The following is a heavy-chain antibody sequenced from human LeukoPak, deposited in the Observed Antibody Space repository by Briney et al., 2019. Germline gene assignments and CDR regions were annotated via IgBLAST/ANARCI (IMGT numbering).Heavy chain of an antibody. J-gene: IGHJ6*02. D-gene: IGHD2-2*01. CDR1: GFTFSSYW. V-gene: IGHV3-7*01. CDR2: IKEDGSEK. Sequence: GGSLRLSCAASGFTFSSYWMSWVRQAPGKGLEWVANIKEDGSEKYYVDSVKGRFTISRDNAKNSLFLQMNSLRAEDTAVYYCARVCPEPDIVVVPAASDYYGMDVWGQGTTVTVSS. CDR3: ARVCPEPDIVVVPAASDYYGMDV.